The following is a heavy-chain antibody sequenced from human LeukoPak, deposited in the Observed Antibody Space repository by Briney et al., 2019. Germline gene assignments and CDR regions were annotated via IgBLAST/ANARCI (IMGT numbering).Heavy chain of an antibody. D-gene: IGHD3-22*01. J-gene: IGHJ4*02. CDR3: ARDERKYYYDSSGYKFDY. CDR2: INWNGGST. Sequence: RAGGSLRLSCAASGFTFNDYGMSWVRQVPGKGLEWVSGINWNGGSTGYVDSVKGRFTISRDNAKNSLYLQMNSLRAEDTAVYYCARDERKYYYDSSGYKFDYWGQGTLVTVSS. V-gene: IGHV3-20*04. CDR1: GFTFNDYG.